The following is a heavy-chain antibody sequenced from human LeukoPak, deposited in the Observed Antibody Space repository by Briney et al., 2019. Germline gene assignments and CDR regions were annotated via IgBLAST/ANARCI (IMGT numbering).Heavy chain of an antibody. J-gene: IGHJ4*02. CDR3: ARGYSDYSLGY. CDR1: GGSISIGDYS. CDR2: IYNTGST. Sequence: SQTLSLTCTVSGGSISIGDYSWTWIRQTPGQGPEWIGNIYNTGSTHFNPSLRSRLSLSLDTSKNQSSLKLNSVTAADTAVYYCARGYSDYSLGYWGQGSLVIVSS. V-gene: IGHV4-30-4*01. D-gene: IGHD4-11*01.